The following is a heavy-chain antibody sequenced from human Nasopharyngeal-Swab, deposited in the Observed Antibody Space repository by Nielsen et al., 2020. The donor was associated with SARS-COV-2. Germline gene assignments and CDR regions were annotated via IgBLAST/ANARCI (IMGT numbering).Heavy chain of an antibody. D-gene: IGHD6-13*01. CDR3: AKGGYSSSWYEAPYYYYYYGMDV. V-gene: IGHV3-23*01. CDR1: GFTFSGYA. CDR2: ISGSGGST. Sequence: GESLKISCAASGFTFSGYALSWVRQAPGKGLEWVSAISGSGGSTYYADSVKGRFTISRDNSKNTLYLQMNSLRAEDTAVYYCAKGGYSSSWYEAPYYYYYYGMDVWGQGTTVTVSS. J-gene: IGHJ6*02.